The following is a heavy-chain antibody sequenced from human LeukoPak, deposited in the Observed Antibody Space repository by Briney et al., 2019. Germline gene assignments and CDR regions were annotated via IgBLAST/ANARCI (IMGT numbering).Heavy chain of an antibody. CDR2: IYYSGST. Sequence: PSETLSLTCTVSGGSISSYYWSWIRQPPGKGPEWIGYIYYSGSTNYNPSLKSRVTISVDTSKNQFSLKLSSVAAADTAVYYCARGQMATIEYYFDYWGQGTLVTVSS. CDR1: GGSISSYY. CDR3: ARGQMATIEYYFDY. J-gene: IGHJ4*02. D-gene: IGHD5-24*01. V-gene: IGHV4-59*01.